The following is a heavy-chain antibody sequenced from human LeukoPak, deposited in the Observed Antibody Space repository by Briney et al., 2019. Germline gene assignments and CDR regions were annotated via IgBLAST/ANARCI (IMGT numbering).Heavy chain of an antibody. Sequence: SQTLSLTCTVSGGSISSGGYYWSWIRQHPGKGLEWIGYIYYSGSTYYNPSLKSRVTISVDTSKNQFSLKLSSVTAADTAVYYCARAVGGLPYYYGMDVWGQGTTVTVSS. CDR3: ARAVGGLPYYYGMDV. CDR2: IYYSGST. J-gene: IGHJ6*02. V-gene: IGHV4-31*03. D-gene: IGHD2-21*01. CDR1: GGSISSGGYY.